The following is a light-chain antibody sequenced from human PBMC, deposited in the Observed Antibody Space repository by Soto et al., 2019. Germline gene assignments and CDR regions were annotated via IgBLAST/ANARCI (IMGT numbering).Light chain of an antibody. CDR3: QQSYNMPRT. J-gene: IGKJ1*01. Sequence: DIQMTQSPSSLSASVGDRFTITWLASQSISIYLNWYRQKPGKAPKLLIYTASNVQSGVPSRISGSGSGTDFTLTISSLQPEDFATYYCQQSYNMPRTFGQGTKVDIK. V-gene: IGKV1-39*01. CDR1: QSISIY. CDR2: TAS.